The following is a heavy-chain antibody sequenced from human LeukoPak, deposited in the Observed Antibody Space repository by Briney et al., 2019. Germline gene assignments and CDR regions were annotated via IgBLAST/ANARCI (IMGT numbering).Heavy chain of an antibody. D-gene: IGHD1-20*01. CDR2: SYDSGST. J-gene: IGHJ6*02. V-gene: IGHV4-59*08. CDR3: ARNNWSIDYGIDV. Sequence: SETLSLTCIVSGGSISCYYWSWIRQPPGKGLEWIGYSYDSGSTNYNPSLKSRVTISVDTSKSQVSLKLISVTAADTAVYYCARNNWSIDYGIDVWGQGTTVIVSS. CDR1: GGSISCYY.